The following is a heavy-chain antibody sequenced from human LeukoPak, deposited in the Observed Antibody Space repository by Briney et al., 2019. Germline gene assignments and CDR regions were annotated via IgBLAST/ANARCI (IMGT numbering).Heavy chain of an antibody. D-gene: IGHD1-26*01. Sequence: SSEALSLTCTVSGGSISSYYWSWIRQPAGKGLEWIGRIYTSGSTNYNPSLKRRVTMSVDTSKNQFSLKLSSVTAADTAVYYCARDPGWELTYYYGMDVWGQGTTVTVSS. CDR3: ARDPGWELTYYYGMDV. J-gene: IGHJ6*02. CDR1: GGSISSYY. V-gene: IGHV4-4*07. CDR2: IYTSGST.